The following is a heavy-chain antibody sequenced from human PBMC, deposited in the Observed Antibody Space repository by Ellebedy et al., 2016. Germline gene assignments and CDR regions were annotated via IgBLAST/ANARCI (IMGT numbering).Heavy chain of an antibody. CDR3: ARGGTTGYGYYYGMDV. Sequence: GESLKISXAASGFTFSSYAMHWVRQAPGKGLEWVAVISYDGSNKYYADSVKGRFTISRDNSKNTLYLQMNSLRAEDTAVYYCARGGTTGYGYYYGMDVWGQGTTVTVSS. V-gene: IGHV3-30-3*01. D-gene: IGHD1-14*01. J-gene: IGHJ6*02. CDR1: GFTFSSYA. CDR2: ISYDGSNK.